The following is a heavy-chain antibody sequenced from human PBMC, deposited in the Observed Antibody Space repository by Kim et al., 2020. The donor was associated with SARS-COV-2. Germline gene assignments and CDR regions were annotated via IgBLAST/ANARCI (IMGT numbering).Heavy chain of an antibody. J-gene: IGHJ5*02. CDR3: ARENYGDYIRGTYNWFDP. V-gene: IGHV3-11*05. D-gene: IGHD4-17*01. Sequence: KGRFTISRDNAKNSLYLQMNSLRAEDTAVYYCARENYGDYIRGTYNWFDPWGQGTLVTVSS.